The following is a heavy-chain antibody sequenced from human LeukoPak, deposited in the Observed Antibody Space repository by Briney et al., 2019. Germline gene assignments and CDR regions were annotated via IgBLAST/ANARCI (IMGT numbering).Heavy chain of an antibody. Sequence: YGMHWVRQAPGQGLEWVAVISYDVGKKYYADSVKGRFTISRDNSKSTLYLQMNSLRAEDTAVYYCAKDDYYDTSGYRDWGQGTLVTVSS. J-gene: IGHJ4*02. V-gene: IGHV3-30*18. CDR1: YG. CDR2: ISYDVGKK. D-gene: IGHD3-22*01. CDR3: AKDDYYDTSGYRD.